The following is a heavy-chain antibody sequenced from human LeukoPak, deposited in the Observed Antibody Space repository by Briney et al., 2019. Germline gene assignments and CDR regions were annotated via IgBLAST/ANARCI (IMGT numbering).Heavy chain of an antibody. Sequence: PGRSLRLSCAASGFTFSSYAMHWVRQAPGKGLEWVAVISYDGSNKYYADSVKGRFTISRDNSKNTLYLQMNSLRAEDTAVYYCARAPDSSSWPYYYYYGMDVWAKGPRSPSP. D-gene: IGHD6-13*01. CDR2: ISYDGSNK. CDR3: ARAPDSSSWPYYYYYGMDV. CDR1: GFTFSSYA. J-gene: IGHJ6*02. V-gene: IGHV3-30-3*01.